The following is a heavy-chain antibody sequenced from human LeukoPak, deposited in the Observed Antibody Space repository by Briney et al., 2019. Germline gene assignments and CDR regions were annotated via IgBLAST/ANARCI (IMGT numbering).Heavy chain of an antibody. J-gene: IGHJ5*02. Sequence: ASVKVSCKASGYTFTSYGISWVRQAPGQGLEWMGWISAYNGNTNYAQKLQGRVTMTTDTSTSTAYMELWSLRSDDTAVYYCARLVPWFGELVAVWWFDPWGQGTLVTVSS. D-gene: IGHD3-10*01. CDR3: ARLVPWFGELVAVWWFDP. CDR1: GYTFTSYG. CDR2: ISAYNGNT. V-gene: IGHV1-18*01.